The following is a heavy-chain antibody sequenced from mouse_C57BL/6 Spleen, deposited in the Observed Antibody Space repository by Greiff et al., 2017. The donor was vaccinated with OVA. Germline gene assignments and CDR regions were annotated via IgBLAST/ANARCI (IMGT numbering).Heavy chain of an antibody. CDR2: INPSTGGT. V-gene: IGHV1-42*01. J-gene: IGHJ2*01. CDR1: GYSFTGYY. CDR3: ARWGNYYGNLDY. Sequence: VQLQQSGPELVKPGASVKISCKASGYSFTGYYMNWVKQSPEKSLEWIGEINPSTGGTTYNQKFKAKATLTVDKSSSTAYMQLKSLTSEDSAVYYCARWGNYYGNLDYWGQGTTLTVSS. D-gene: IGHD2-1*01.